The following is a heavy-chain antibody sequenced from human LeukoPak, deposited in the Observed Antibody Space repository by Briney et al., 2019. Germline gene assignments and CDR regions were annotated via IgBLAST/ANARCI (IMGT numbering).Heavy chain of an antibody. D-gene: IGHD6-13*01. J-gene: IGHJ4*02. CDR1: GFTFSSYA. CDR3: AREDIAAAGTGGFDY. CDR2: ISYDGSNK. Sequence: GGSLRLSCAASGFTFSSYAMHWVRQAPGKGLEWVAVISYDGSNKYYADSVKGRFTISRDNSKNTLYLQMNSLRAEDTAVYYCAREDIAAAGTGGFDYWGQGTLVTVSS. V-gene: IGHV3-30-3*01.